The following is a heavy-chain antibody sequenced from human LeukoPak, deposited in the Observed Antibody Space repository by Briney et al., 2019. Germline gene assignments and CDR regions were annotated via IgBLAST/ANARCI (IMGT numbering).Heavy chain of an antibody. CDR2: IYYSGST. CDR1: GGSISSSSYY. J-gene: IGHJ4*02. CDR3: ARHYARRMVVAATTMFDY. D-gene: IGHD2-15*01. Sequence: SETLSLTCTVSGGSISSSSYYWGWIRQPPGKGLEWIGSIYYSGSTYYNPSLKSRVTISVDTSKNQFSLKLSSVTAADTAVYYCARHYARRMVVAATTMFDYWGQGTLVTVSS. V-gene: IGHV4-39*01.